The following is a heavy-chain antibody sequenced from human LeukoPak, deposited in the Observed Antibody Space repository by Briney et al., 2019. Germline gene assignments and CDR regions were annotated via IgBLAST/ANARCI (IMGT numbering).Heavy chain of an antibody. CDR1: GGSFSGYY. CDR3: ARGLSYGDHEGFDY. Sequence: SATLSLTCAVYGGSFSGYYWSWIRQPPGKGLEWIGEINHSGSTNYNPSLKSRVTISVDTSKNQFSLKLCSVTAADTAVYYCARGLSYGDHEGFDYWGQGTLVTVSS. V-gene: IGHV4-34*01. D-gene: IGHD4-17*01. J-gene: IGHJ4*02. CDR2: INHSGST.